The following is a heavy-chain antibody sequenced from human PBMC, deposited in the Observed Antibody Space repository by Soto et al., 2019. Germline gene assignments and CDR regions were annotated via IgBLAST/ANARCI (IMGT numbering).Heavy chain of an antibody. CDR1: GYTFTNYY. CDR3: ARSAPYDY. J-gene: IGHJ4*02. Sequence: QVQLMQSGAEVKKPGASVRVSCKASGYTFTNYYVHWVRQAPGQGLEWMGFINPNGGSTTYAQKFQGRFTVTTDTSPRTVYMQLSSLRSEDTAVFYCARSAPYDYWGQGTLVTVSS. CDR2: INPNGGST. V-gene: IGHV1-46*01.